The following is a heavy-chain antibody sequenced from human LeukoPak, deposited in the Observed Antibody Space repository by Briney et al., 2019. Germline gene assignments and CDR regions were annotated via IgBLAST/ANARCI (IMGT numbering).Heavy chain of an antibody. D-gene: IGHD2-15*01. CDR3: AKNGDRGAFCSGGTCYPYYYYYMDV. CDR2: VSSTGGTT. Sequence: GGSLRLSCAASGFTFSTYGMSWVRQAPGKGLEWVSAVSSTGGTTYYADSVKGRFTISRDNSKNTLFLQMNSLRAEDTAVYYCAKNGDRGAFCSGGTCYPYYYYYMDVWGKGTTVIISS. J-gene: IGHJ6*03. V-gene: IGHV3-23*01. CDR1: GFTFSTYG.